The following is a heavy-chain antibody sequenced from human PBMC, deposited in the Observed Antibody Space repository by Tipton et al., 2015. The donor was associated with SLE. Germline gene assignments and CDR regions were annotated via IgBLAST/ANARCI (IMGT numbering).Heavy chain of an antibody. CDR3: VRERKYVVRFRELVAPDL. CDR1: GGSMGSYC. D-gene: IGHD1-26*01. CDR2: INHTGGT. Sequence: TLSLTCTVSGGSMGSYCWSWIRQFPGKGLEWIGEINHTGGTNYNPSLESRVTMSVDTSKNQFSLKLSSVTAADTAMYYCVRERKYVVRFRELVAPDLWGQGTAITVSS. J-gene: IGHJ3*01. V-gene: IGHV4-34*01.